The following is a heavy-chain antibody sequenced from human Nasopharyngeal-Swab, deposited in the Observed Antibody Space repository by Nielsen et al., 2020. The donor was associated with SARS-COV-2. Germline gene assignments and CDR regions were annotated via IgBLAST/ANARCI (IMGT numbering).Heavy chain of an antibody. Sequence: GESLKISCAASGFTFSSYAMHWVRQAPGKGLEWVAVISYDRSNKYYADSVKGRFTISRDNSKNTLYLQMNSLRAEDTAVYYCAREGGLVRFWDYWGQGTLVTVSS. D-gene: IGHD3-16*01. CDR3: AREGGLVRFWDY. CDR2: ISYDRSNK. J-gene: IGHJ4*02. V-gene: IGHV3-30-3*01. CDR1: GFTFSSYA.